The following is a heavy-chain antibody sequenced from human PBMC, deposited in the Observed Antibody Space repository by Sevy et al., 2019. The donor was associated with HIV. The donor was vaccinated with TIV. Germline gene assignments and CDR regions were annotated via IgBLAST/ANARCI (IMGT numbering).Heavy chain of an antibody. CDR1: GFTFSSYA. D-gene: IGHD3-16*01. Sequence: GGSLRLSCAASGFTFSSYAMHWVRQAPGKGLEWVAVISYDGSNKYYADSVKGRFTISRDNSKNTLYLQMNSLRAEDTAVYYCARDREGGNPPGRWFDHWGQGTLVTVSS. CDR2: ISYDGSNK. CDR3: ARDREGGNPPGRWFDH. V-gene: IGHV3-30-3*01. J-gene: IGHJ5*02.